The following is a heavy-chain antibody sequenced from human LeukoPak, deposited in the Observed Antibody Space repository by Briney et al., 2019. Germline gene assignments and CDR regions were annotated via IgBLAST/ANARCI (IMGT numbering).Heavy chain of an antibody. CDR1: GFIFSSYE. CDR3: AKDRSGSYWNFDY. Sequence: GGSLRLSCAASGFIFSSYEMSWVRQAPGKGLEWVSYISSSSSTIYYADSVKGRFTIPRDNAKNSLYLQMNSLRAEDTAVYYCAKDRSGSYWNFDYGGQGTLVTVSS. J-gene: IGHJ4*02. CDR2: ISSSSSTI. V-gene: IGHV3-48*03. D-gene: IGHD1-26*01.